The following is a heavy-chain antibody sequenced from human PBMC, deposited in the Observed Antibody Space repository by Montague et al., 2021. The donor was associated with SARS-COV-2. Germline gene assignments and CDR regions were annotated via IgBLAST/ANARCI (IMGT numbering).Heavy chain of an antibody. CDR1: GGSISSRSYY. J-gene: IGHJ5*02. CDR3: ARHLVYCSSTSCYEGRFDP. CDR2: IYYSGST. Sequence: SETLSLTCTVSGGSISSRSYYWGWIRQPPGKGLEWIGSIYYSGSTYYNPSLKSRVTISVDTSKNQFSLKLSSVTAADTAVYYCARHLVYCSSTSCYEGRFDPWGQGTLVTVSS. V-gene: IGHV4-39*01. D-gene: IGHD2-2*01.